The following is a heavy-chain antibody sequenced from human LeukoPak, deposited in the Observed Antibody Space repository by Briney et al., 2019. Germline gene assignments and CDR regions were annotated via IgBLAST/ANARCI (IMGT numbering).Heavy chain of an antibody. D-gene: IGHD3-10*01. Sequence: GGSLRLSCAASGFTFSSYWMHWVRQAPGKGLVWVSRINNDGSSTSYADSVQGRFTISRDNAKNTLYLQMNSLRAEDTALYYCARVARGDYYYYYMDVWGKGTTVTVSS. CDR3: ARVARGDYYYYYMDV. V-gene: IGHV3-74*01. CDR1: GFTFSSYW. J-gene: IGHJ6*03. CDR2: INNDGSST.